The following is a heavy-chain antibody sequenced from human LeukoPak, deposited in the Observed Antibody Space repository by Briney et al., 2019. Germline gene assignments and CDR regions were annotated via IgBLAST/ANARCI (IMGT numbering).Heavy chain of an antibody. CDR3: ARSDVAVLNYFDY. J-gene: IGHJ4*02. CDR1: GYSFTSYW. Sequence: GASLQISCQGSGYSFTSYWIGWVRPMPGKGLEWMGIIYPGDSDTRYSPSFQGQVTISADKSISTAYLQWSSLKASDTAMYYCARSDVAVLNYFDYWGQGTLVTVSS. V-gene: IGHV5-51*01. CDR2: IYPGDSDT. D-gene: IGHD6-19*01.